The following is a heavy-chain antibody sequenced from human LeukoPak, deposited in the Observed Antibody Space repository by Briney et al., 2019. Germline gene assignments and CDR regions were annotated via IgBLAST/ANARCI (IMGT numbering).Heavy chain of an antibody. D-gene: IGHD3-3*01. Sequence: SETLSLTCTVSGGSISSSSYYWGWIRQPPGKGLEWIGSIYYSGSTYYNPSLKSRVTISVDTSKNQFSLKLSSVTAADTAVYYCARGTGAYTIFGHWGQGTMVTVSS. J-gene: IGHJ3*01. CDR3: ARGTGAYTIFGH. CDR2: IYYSGST. V-gene: IGHV4-39*07. CDR1: GGSISSSSYY.